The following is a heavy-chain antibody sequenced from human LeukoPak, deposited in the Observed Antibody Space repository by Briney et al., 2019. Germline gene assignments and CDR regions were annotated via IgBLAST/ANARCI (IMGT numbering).Heavy chain of an antibody. V-gene: IGHV1-69*04. CDR3: ARDLQWDYDILTGYYTFDY. CDR2: IIPILGIA. J-gene: IGHJ4*02. Sequence: ASVKVSCKASGGTFSSYAISWVRQAPGQGLEWMGRIIPILGIANYAQKFQGRVTITADKSTSTAYMELSSLRSEDTAVYYCARDLQWDYDILTGYYTFDYWGQGTLVTVSS. D-gene: IGHD3-9*01. CDR1: GGTFSSYA.